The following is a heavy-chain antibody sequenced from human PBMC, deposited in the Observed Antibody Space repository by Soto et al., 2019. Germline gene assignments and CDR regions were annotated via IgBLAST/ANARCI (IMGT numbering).Heavy chain of an antibody. J-gene: IGHJ5*02. D-gene: IGHD3-10*01. Sequence: QVQLVQSGAEVKKPGASVKVSCKASGYTFTSYGISWVRQAPGQGLEWMGWISAYNGNTNYAQKLQGRVTMTTDTSTSTACMELRSLRSDDTAVYYCAREEVTYYYGSGTPGGWFVPWGQGALVTVSS. CDR3: AREEVTYYYGSGTPGGWFVP. V-gene: IGHV1-18*01. CDR1: GYTFTSYG. CDR2: ISAYNGNT.